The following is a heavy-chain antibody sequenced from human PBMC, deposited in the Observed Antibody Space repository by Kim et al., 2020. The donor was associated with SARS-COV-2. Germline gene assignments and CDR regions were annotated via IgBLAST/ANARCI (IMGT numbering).Heavy chain of an antibody. V-gene: IGHV5-10-1*01. Sequence: GESLKISCKGSGYSFTSYWISWVRQMPGKGLEWMGRIDPSDSYTNYSPSFQGHVTISADKSISTAYLQWSSLKASDTAMYYCARVGPESWMGSDTMNWFDPWGQGTLVTVSS. D-gene: IGHD3-10*01. CDR1: GYSFTSYW. CDR2: IDPSDSYT. J-gene: IGHJ5*02. CDR3: ARVGPESWMGSDTMNWFDP.